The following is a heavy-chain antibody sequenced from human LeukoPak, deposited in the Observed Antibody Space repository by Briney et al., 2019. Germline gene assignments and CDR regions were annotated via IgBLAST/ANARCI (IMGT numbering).Heavy chain of an antibody. Sequence: GGSLRLSCAASGFTFSSYAMSWVRQAPGKGLEWVSSISSGSSYRYYADSVKGRFTISRDNANNSLYLQMNGLRAEDTAVYYCAKTLVAATPFDPWGQGTLVTVSS. CDR3: AKTLVAATPFDP. CDR2: ISSGSSYR. V-gene: IGHV3-21*04. D-gene: IGHD2-15*01. CDR1: GFTFSSYA. J-gene: IGHJ5*02.